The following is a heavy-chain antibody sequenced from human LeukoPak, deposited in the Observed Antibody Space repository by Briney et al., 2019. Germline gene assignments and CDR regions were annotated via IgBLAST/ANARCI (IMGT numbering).Heavy chain of an antibody. V-gene: IGHV4-34*01. CDR1: GGSFSGYY. J-gene: IGHJ6*03. D-gene: IGHD3-10*01. CDR2: INHSGST. CDR3: ARLGGSGSREYYYYMDV. Sequence: SETLSLTCAVYGGSFSGYYWSWIRQPPGKGLEWIGEINHSGSTNYNPSLKSRVTISVDTSKNQFSLKLSSVTAADTAVYYCARLGGSGSREYYYYMDVWGKGTTVTISS.